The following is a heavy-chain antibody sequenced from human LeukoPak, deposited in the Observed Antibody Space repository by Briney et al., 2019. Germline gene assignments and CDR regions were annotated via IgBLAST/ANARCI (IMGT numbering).Heavy chain of an antibody. V-gene: IGHV1-3*01. J-gene: IGHJ4*02. CDR1: GYSFTSYW. CDR2: INAGNGNT. D-gene: IGHD3/OR15-3a*01. CDR3: AREGLVGYFDY. Sequence: GESLKISCKGSGYSFTSYWIGWVRQAPGQRLEWMGWINAGNGNTKYSQKFQGRVTITRDTSASTAYMELSSLRSEDTAVYYCAREGLVGYFDYWGQGNLVTVSS.